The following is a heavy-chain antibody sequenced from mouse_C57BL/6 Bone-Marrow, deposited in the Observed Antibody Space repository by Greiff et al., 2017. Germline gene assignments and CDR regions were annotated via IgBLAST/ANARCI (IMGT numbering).Heavy chain of an antibody. Sequence: VKLQQPGAELVKPGASVKLSCKASGYTFTSYWMQWVKQRPGQGLEWIGEIDPSDSYTNYNQKFKGKATLTVDTSSSTAYMQLSSLTSEDSAVYYCARSYGNYGGDYWGQGTTLTVSS. CDR2: IDPSDSYT. CDR1: GYTFTSYW. CDR3: ARSYGNYGGDY. D-gene: IGHD2-1*01. J-gene: IGHJ2*01. V-gene: IGHV1-50*01.